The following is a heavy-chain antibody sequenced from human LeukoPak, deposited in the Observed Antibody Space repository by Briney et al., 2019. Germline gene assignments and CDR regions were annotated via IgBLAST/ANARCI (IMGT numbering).Heavy chain of an antibody. V-gene: IGHV3-7*03. CDR2: IKQDGSEK. D-gene: IGHD3-22*01. CDR3: ARDRGRRGITMRSDAFDI. CDR1: GFTFSSFW. Sequence: PGGSLRLSCAASGFTFSSFWMSWVRQAPGKGLEWVANIKQDGSEKYYVGSVKGRFTISRDNAKNSLYLQMNSLRAEDTAVYYCARDRGRRGITMRSDAFDIWGQGTMVTVSS. J-gene: IGHJ3*02.